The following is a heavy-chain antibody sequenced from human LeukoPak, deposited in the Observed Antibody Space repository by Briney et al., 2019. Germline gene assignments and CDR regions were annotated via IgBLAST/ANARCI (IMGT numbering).Heavy chain of an antibody. Sequence: SVKVSCKASGGTFSSYAISWVRQAPGQGLEWMGGIIPIFGTANYAQKFQGRVTITADESTSTAYMELSSLRSEDTAVYYCARPGRDGYNSLFDYWGQGTLVTVSS. D-gene: IGHD5-24*01. CDR3: ARPGRDGYNSLFDY. CDR2: IIPIFGTA. V-gene: IGHV1-69*01. J-gene: IGHJ4*02. CDR1: GGTFSSYA.